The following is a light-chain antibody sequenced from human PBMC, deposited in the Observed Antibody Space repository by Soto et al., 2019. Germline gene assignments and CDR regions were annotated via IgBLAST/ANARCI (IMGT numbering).Light chain of an antibody. CDR3: QQYNIGYT. J-gene: IGKJ2*01. CDR2: DAA. CDR1: QSMNKW. Sequence: IQMTQSPSTLAASVGDRVTITCRASQSMNKWVAWYQQKSGRAPKLLMYDAATLQSGVPSRFSGTGSGTDFSLTISSLQPEDFATYYCQQYNIGYTFGQGTRLDIK. V-gene: IGKV1-5*01.